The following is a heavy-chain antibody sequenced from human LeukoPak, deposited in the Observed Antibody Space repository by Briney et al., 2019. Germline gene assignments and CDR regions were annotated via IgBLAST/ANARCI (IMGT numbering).Heavy chain of an antibody. CDR2: ISSSSSYI. CDR3: ARYDGSVVPIDY. J-gene: IGHJ4*02. D-gene: IGHD3-10*01. Sequence: PGGSLRLSCAASGFIFSNYFMNWVRQAPGKGLEWVSSISSSSSYIYYADSVKGRFTISRDNAKNSLYLQMNGLRAEDTAVYYCARYDGSVVPIDYWGQGTLDTVSS. CDR1: GFIFSNYF. V-gene: IGHV3-21*01.